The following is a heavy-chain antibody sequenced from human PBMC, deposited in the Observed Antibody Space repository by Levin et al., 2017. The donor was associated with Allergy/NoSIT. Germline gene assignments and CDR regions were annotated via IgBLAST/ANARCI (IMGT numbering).Heavy chain of an antibody. J-gene: IGHJ6*03. V-gene: IGHV1-69*13. CDR1: GGTFSSYA. CDR3: ARGGVVVPAAQEHYYYYYMDV. Sequence: SVKVSCKASGGTFSSYAISWVRQAPGQGLEWMGGIIPIFGTANYAQKFQGRVTITADESTSTAYMELSSLRSEDTAVYYCARGGVVVPAAQEHYYYYYMDVWGKGTTVTVSS. CDR2: IIPIFGTA. D-gene: IGHD2-2*01.